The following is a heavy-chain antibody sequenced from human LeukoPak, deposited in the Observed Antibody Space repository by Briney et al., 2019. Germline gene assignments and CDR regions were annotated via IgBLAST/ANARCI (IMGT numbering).Heavy chain of an antibody. D-gene: IGHD5-18*01. Sequence: SVQVSCKASGGTFSSYAISWVRQAPGQGLEWMGGIIPIFGTANYAQKLQGRVTMTTDTSTSTAYMELRSLRSDDTAVYYCARAKGYSYGLVQNAFDIWGQGTMVTVSS. J-gene: IGHJ3*02. CDR1: GGTFSSYA. V-gene: IGHV1-69*05. CDR2: IIPIFGTA. CDR3: ARAKGYSYGLVQNAFDI.